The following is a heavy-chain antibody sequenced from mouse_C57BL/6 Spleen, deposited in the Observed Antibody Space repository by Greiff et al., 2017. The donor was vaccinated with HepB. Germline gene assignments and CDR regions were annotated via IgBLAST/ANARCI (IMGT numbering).Heavy chain of an antibody. J-gene: IGHJ4*01. D-gene: IGHD1-1*01. Sequence: QVQLKESGPGILQPSQTLSLTCSFSGFSLNTFGMGVGWIRQPSGKGLEWLAHIWWDDDKYYNPALKSRLTISKDTSKNQVFLKIANVDTADTATYYCARGPYYGSSYGLAMDYWGQGTSVTVSS. CDR3: ARGPYYGSSYGLAMDY. CDR2: IWWDDDK. CDR1: GFSLNTFGMG. V-gene: IGHV8-8*01.